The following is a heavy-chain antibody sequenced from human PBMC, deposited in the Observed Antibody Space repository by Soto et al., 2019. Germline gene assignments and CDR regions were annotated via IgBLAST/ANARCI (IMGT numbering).Heavy chain of an antibody. CDR2: ISSSSSTI. CDR1: GFTFSSYS. J-gene: IGHJ4*02. Sequence: EVQLVESGGGLVQPGGSLRLSCAASGFTFSSYSMNWVRQAPGKGLEWVSYISSSSSTIYYADSVKGRFTISRDNAKNSLYLQMNSRRAEDTAVYYCARGLRFSGGYFDYWGQGTLVTVSS. V-gene: IGHV3-48*01. CDR3: ARGLRFSGGYFDY. D-gene: IGHD3-3*01.